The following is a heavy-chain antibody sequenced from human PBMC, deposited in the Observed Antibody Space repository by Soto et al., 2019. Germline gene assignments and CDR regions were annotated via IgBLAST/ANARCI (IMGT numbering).Heavy chain of an antibody. CDR3: ASSSGWYLAFDY. CDR1: GGSISSYY. Sequence: QVQLQESGPGLVKPSETLSLTCTVSGGSISSYYWSWIRQPPGKGLEWIGYIYYSGSTNYNPSLKSRVTISVDTSKNQFSLKLSSVTAADTAVYYCASSSGWYLAFDYWGQGTLVTVSS. D-gene: IGHD6-19*01. J-gene: IGHJ4*02. CDR2: IYYSGST. V-gene: IGHV4-59*01.